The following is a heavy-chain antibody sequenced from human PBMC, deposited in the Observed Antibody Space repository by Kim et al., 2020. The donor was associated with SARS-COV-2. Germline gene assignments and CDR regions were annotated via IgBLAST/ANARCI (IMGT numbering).Heavy chain of an antibody. Sequence: SVEGRFTISRDNAKNSLYLQMNSLRAEDTAVYYCARVLSYYYDSSGDVDYWGQGTLVTVSS. CDR3: ARVLSYYYDSSGDVDY. V-gene: IGHV3-21*01. J-gene: IGHJ4*02. D-gene: IGHD3-22*01.